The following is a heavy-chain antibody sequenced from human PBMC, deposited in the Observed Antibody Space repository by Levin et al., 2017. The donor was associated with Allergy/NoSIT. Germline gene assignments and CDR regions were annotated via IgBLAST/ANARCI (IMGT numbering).Heavy chain of an antibody. Sequence: ALVKVSCKTSEDIFRSYTLSWVRQAPGQGLEWMGRIVPILGMTNYAQKFQGRVTITADSPMTTAYLELSSLTSDDTAVYFCNQQKLSDSFDSWGQGTLITVSS. V-gene: IGHV1-69*02. CDR2: IVPILGMT. CDR3: NQQKLSDSFDS. CDR1: EDIFRSYT. D-gene: IGHD2-2*01. J-gene: IGHJ4*02.